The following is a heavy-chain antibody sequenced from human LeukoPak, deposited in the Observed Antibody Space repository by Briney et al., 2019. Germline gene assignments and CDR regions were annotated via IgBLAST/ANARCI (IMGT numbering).Heavy chain of an antibody. Sequence: GGSLRLSCTASGFTFGDYAMSWFRQAPGKGLEWVGFIRSKAYGGTTEYAASVKGRFTISRDDSKSIAYLQMNSLKTEDTAVYYCTSGRYNSSWYGAYYFDYWGQGTLVTVSS. CDR1: GFTFGDYA. J-gene: IGHJ4*02. V-gene: IGHV3-49*03. CDR2: IRSKAYGGTT. D-gene: IGHD6-13*01. CDR3: TSGRYNSSWYGAYYFDY.